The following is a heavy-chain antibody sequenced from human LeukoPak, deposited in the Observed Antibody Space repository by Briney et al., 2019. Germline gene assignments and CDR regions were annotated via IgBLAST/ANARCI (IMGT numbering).Heavy chain of an antibody. J-gene: IGHJ6*02. D-gene: IGHD5-12*01. V-gene: IGHV3-30*18. CDR1: EFTFSSYG. Sequence: RRSLRLSCAASEFTFSSYGMHWVRQAPGKGLEWVAVISYDGSNKYYADSVKGRFTISRDNSKNTLYLQMNSLRAEDTAVYYCAKKEEYGGYYGRYGMDVWGQGTTVTVSS. CDR3: AKKEEYGGYYGRYGMDV. CDR2: ISYDGSNK.